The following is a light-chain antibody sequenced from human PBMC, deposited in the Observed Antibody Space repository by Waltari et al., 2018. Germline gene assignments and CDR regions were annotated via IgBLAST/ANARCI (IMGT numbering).Light chain of an antibody. J-gene: IGLJ1*01. CDR2: DVN. CDR1: SSDVGGYNY. CDR3: NSYTSSSTYV. V-gene: IGLV2-14*03. Sequence: QSALTQPASVSGSPGQSITISCTGTSSDVGGYNYVSWYQQHPGKGPKLIIYDVNNRPSGFSDRFSGSKSGNTASLTISVLQAEDEADYYCNSYTSSSTYVFGTGTKVTVL.